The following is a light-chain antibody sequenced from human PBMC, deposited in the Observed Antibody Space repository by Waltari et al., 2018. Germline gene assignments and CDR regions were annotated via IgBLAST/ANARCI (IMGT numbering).Light chain of an antibody. J-gene: IGKJ5*01. CDR1: QGSSDN. CDR3: QQYNRWPPIT. CDR2: GAF. Sequence: EIVMPQSPATLSVSPGERGTLSCRASQGSSDNLAWYQQKPGQAPRLLIYGAFTRATGIPARFSGSGSGTEFTLTISSLQSEDSAVYYCQQYNRWPPITFGQGTRLEIK. V-gene: IGKV3-15*01.